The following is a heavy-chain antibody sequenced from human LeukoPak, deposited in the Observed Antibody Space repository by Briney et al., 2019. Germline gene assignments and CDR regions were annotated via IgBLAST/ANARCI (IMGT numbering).Heavy chain of an antibody. V-gene: IGHV3-23*01. CDR2: ISGSGGST. J-gene: IGHJ4*02. CDR1: GFTFSSYA. D-gene: IGHD5-18*01. CDR3: ARAPGEYNFGSFDY. Sequence: GGSLRLSCAASGFTFSSYAMSWVRQAPGKGLEWVSAISGSGGSTYYADSVKGRFTISRDNSKNILYLQMNSLRAEDTAVYYCARAPGEYNFGSFDYWGQGTLVTVSS.